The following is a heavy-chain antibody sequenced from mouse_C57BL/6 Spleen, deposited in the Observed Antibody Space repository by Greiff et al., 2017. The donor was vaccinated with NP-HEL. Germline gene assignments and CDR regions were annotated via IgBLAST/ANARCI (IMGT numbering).Heavy chain of an antibody. V-gene: IGHV1-80*01. J-gene: IGHJ2*01. CDR2: IYPGDGDT. CDR3: ARWGYYGSSFYYDD. CDR1: GCAFSSYW. Sequence: QVQLQQSGAELVKPGASVKISCKASGCAFSSYWMNWVKQRPGKGLEWIGQIYPGDGDTNYNGKFKGKATLTADKSSSTAYMQLSSLTSEDSAVYFCARWGYYGSSFYYDDWGQGTTLTVSS. D-gene: IGHD1-1*01.